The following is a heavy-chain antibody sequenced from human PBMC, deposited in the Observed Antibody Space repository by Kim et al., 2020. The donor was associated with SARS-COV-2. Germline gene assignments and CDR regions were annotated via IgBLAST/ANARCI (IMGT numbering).Heavy chain of an antibody. CDR3: ARGDMYYYDSSGYYMWGGYFDS. CDR1: GFTFSSYW. V-gene: IGHV3-7*01. D-gene: IGHD3-22*01. J-gene: IGHJ4*02. CDR2: IKQDGSEK. Sequence: GGSLRLSCAASGFTFSSYWMSWVRQPPGKGLEWVANIKQDGSEKYYVDSVKGRFTISRDNAKNSLYLQMNSLRAEDTAVYYCARGDMYYYDSSGYYMWGGYFDSSGQRTLVTASS.